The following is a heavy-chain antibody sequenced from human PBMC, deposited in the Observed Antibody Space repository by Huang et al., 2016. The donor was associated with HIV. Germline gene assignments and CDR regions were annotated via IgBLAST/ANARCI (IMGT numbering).Heavy chain of an antibody. Sequence: QVLLQESGPGLVKPSETLSLSCSVSGDCVRGGSHYYGWCRQAPGKGMEWIGNSYNNVKTYYNPSLSSPVTISADTSKNQFSLHLRSVTAAETAVYYCVRLHYDIVLGHGIDVWGQGTTVTVSS. CDR2: SYNNVKT. D-gene: IGHD2-21*01. CDR1: GDCVRGGSHY. CDR3: VRLHYDIVLGHGIDV. J-gene: IGHJ6*02. V-gene: IGHV4-39*01.